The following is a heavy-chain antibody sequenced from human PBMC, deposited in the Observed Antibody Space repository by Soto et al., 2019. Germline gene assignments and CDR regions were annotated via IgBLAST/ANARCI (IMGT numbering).Heavy chain of an antibody. CDR3: AKDNCISTSCYRLYNWFDP. CDR1: GFTFSSYG. J-gene: IGHJ5*02. Sequence: QVQLVESGGGVVQPGRSLRLSCVASGFTFSSYGMHWVRQAPGKGLEWVAVIAYDGSNKYYADSVKGRFTISRDNSKXXRXLQMSSLRAEDTAVYYCAKDNCISTSCYRLYNWFDPWGQGTLVTVSS. V-gene: IGHV3-30*18. CDR2: IAYDGSNK. D-gene: IGHD2-2*01.